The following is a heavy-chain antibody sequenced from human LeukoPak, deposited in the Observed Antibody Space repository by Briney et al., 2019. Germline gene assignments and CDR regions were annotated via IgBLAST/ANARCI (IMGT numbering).Heavy chain of an antibody. CDR1: GDSVPSTSSA. CDR2: TYYRSKWLN. CDR3: ARGNWAYDC. D-gene: IGHD7-27*01. Sequence: SQTLSPSCAISGDSVPSTSSAWNWIRQSPSRGLEWLGRTYYRSKWLNDYAVSVKSRINVTPDTSKNQFSLQLNSVTPEDTAVYYCARGNWAYDCWGQGTLVTVSS. V-gene: IGHV6-1*01. J-gene: IGHJ4*02.